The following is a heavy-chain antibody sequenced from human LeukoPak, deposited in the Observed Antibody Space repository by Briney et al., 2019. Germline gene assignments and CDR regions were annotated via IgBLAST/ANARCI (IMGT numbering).Heavy chain of an antibody. V-gene: IGHV4-38-2*01. D-gene: IGHD5-24*01. CDR2: IYHSGST. CDR1: GYSISSGYY. J-gene: IGHJ4*02. CDR3: ARLGRWLQRVDY. Sequence: SETLSLTCAVSGYSISSGYYWGWIRQPPGKGLEWIGSIYHSGSTYYNPSLKSRVTISVDTSKNQFSLKLSSVTAADTAVYYCARLGRWLQRVDYWGQGTLVTVSS.